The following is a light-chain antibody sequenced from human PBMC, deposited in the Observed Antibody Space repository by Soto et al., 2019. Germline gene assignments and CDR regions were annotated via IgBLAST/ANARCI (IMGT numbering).Light chain of an antibody. Sequence: EIVMTQSPATLSVSPGERATLSCRASQSVNNNLAWYQQKPGQAPRLLIYAASTRATGIPARFSGSGSGTEFTLTISSLQSEDFAVYYCQQYTNWPRTCGQGTKVEIK. CDR1: QSVNNN. V-gene: IGKV3-15*01. CDR2: AAS. J-gene: IGKJ1*01. CDR3: QQYTNWPRT.